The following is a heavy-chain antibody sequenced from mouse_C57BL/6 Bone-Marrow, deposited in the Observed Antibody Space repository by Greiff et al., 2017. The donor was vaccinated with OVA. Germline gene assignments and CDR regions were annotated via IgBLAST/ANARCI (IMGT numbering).Heavy chain of an antibody. CDR3: ARSGITTVVAKGYYFDY. D-gene: IGHD1-1*01. V-gene: IGHV1-39*01. CDR2: INPNYGTT. CDR1: GYSFTDYN. Sequence: EVKLVESGPELVKPGASVKISCKASGYSFTDYNMNWVKQSNGKSLEWIGVINPNYGTTSYNQKFKGKATLTVDQSSSTAYMQLNSLTSEDSAVYYCARSGITTVVAKGYYFDYWGQGTTLTVSS. J-gene: IGHJ2*01.